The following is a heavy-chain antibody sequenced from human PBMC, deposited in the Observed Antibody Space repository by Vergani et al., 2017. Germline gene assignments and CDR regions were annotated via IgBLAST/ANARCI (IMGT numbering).Heavy chain of an antibody. J-gene: IGHJ6*03. D-gene: IGHD6-19*01. CDR2: IKSKTDGGTT. CDR3: TTGVTGEQWLRDYYYYYYMDV. Sequence: EVQLVESGGGLVQPGRSLRLSCAASGFTFDDYAMHWVRQAPGKGLEWVGRIKSKTDGGTTDYAAPVKGRFTISRDDSKNTLYLQMNSLKTEDTAVYYCTTGVTGEQWLRDYYYYYYMDVWGKGP. V-gene: IGHV3-15*01. CDR1: GFTFDDYA.